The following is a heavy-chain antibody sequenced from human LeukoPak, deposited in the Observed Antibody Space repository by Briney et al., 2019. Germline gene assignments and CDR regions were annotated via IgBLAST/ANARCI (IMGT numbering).Heavy chain of an antibody. J-gene: IGHJ4*02. CDR1: GGSISSSSYY. V-gene: IGHV4-39*01. D-gene: IGHD3/OR15-3a*01. CDR2: IYYSGST. CDR3: ARLRDFWTDY. Sequence: PSETLSFTCTVSGGSISSSSYYWGWIRQPPGKGLEWIGSIYYSGSTYYNPSLKSRVTISVDTSKNQFSLKLSSVTAADTAVYYCARLRDFWTDYWGQGTLVTVSS.